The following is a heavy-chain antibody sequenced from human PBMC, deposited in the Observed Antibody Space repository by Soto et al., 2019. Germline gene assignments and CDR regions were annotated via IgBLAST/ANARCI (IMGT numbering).Heavy chain of an antibody. D-gene: IGHD2-21*02. CDR1: GCPTSGDY. CDR2: MYNTGST. Sequence: SQTLSLTCTVSGCPTSGDYRSWIRQPPGKGLEWIGYMYNTGSTVYNPSFKSRVTISVDTSKNQFSLKLNSVTAADTAVYYCARDLWGYCGTDCYPLDVWGQGTTVT. CDR3: ARDLWGYCGTDCYPLDV. V-gene: IGHV4-59*01. J-gene: IGHJ6*02.